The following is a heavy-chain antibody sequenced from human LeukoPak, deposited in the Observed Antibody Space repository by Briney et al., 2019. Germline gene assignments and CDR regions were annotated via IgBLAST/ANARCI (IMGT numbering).Heavy chain of an antibody. J-gene: IGHJ4*02. CDR1: GLTFRSYA. V-gene: IGHV3-48*01. D-gene: IGHD5-18*01. CDR2: ISSSSSII. Sequence: GGSLRLSCAASGLTFRSYAMTWVRQAPGKGLEWVSYISSSSSIIDYADSVKGRFTISRDNAKNSLYLQMNSLRAEDTAVYYCARARGYSYGYSDYWGQGTLVTVSS. CDR3: ARARGYSYGYSDY.